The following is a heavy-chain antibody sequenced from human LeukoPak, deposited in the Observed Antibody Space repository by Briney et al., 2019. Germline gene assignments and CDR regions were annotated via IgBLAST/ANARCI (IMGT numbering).Heavy chain of an antibody. CDR3: AKDDGNNAELLLDY. Sequence: GGSLRLSCAVSGFTFSNYGMSLVRQAPGKGLEWVSVISSSGDSTYYADSVKGRFTISRDNSKNTLYLQMNGLRAEDTAIYYCAKDDGNNAELLLDYWGQGTLVTVSS. D-gene: IGHD3-10*01. CDR1: GFTFSNYG. V-gene: IGHV3-23*01. CDR2: ISSSGDST. J-gene: IGHJ4*02.